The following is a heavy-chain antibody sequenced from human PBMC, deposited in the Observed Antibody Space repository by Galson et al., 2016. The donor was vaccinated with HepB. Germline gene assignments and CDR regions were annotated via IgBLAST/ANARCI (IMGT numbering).Heavy chain of an antibody. J-gene: IGHJ6*02. CDR2: IYYSGYT. CDR1: GGSISRDIFY. CDR3: ARLYCSSTSCCGYCGMDV. D-gene: IGHD2-2*01. V-gene: IGHV4-39*01. Sequence: ETLSLTCAVSGGSISRDIFYWGWIRQPPGKGLEWIGNIYYSGYTHYNPSLRSRLTMSVDTSKQQFSLDLSSVTAADTAVYYCARLYCSSTSCCGYCGMDVWGQGTTVTVSS.